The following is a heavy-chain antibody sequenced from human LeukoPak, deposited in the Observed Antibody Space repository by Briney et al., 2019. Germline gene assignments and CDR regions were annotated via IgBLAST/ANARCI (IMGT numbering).Heavy chain of an antibody. V-gene: IGHV3-23*01. CDR2: ISGSGGST. D-gene: IGHD3-22*01. J-gene: IGHJ5*02. Sequence: GGSLRLSCAASGFTFSSYGMSWVRQAPGKGLEWVSAISGSGGSTYYADSVKGRFTISRDNSKNTLYLQMNSLRAEDTAVYYCAKDLRMYYYDTYSWFDPWGQGTLVTVSS. CDR3: AKDLRMYYYDTYSWFDP. CDR1: GFTFSSYG.